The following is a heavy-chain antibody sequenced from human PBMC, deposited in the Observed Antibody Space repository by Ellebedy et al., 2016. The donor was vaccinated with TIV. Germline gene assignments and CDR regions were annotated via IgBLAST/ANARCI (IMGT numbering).Heavy chain of an antibody. J-gene: IGHJ4*02. CDR3: SRPGPGGDYAFDS. CDR2: IRSRPNHYAT. Sequence: HGGSLRLSCAASGFTFSSSAMHWVRQASGTGLEWVGRIRSRPNHYATGYAASVTGRFIISRDDLKNTVYLQMNSLRTEDTAVYYCSRPGPGGDYAFDSWGQGTLVTVSS. D-gene: IGHD2-21*02. CDR1: GFTFSSSA. V-gene: IGHV3-73*01.